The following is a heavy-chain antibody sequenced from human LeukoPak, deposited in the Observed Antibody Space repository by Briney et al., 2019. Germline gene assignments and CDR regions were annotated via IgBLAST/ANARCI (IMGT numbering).Heavy chain of an antibody. V-gene: IGHV1-2*02. J-gene: IGHJ5*02. D-gene: IGHD1-7*01. CDR2: INPNSGGT. CDR3: ARNNAPLYNWNYEVRGPEGARGNWFDP. Sequence: GASVKVSCKASGYTFTGYYMHWVRQAPGQGLEWMGWINPNSGGTNYAQKFQGRVTMTRDTSISTAYMELSRLRSDDTAVYYCARNNAPLYNWNYEVRGPEGARGNWFDPWGQGTLVTVSS. CDR1: GYTFTGYY.